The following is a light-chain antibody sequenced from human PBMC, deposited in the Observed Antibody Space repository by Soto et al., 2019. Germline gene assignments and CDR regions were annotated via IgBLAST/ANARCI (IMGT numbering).Light chain of an antibody. J-gene: IGKJ1*01. CDR3: QQYNNWWT. CDR2: DAS. Sequence: EIVLTRSPGTLSLSPGERASLSCRASQSVSSYYLAWYQQKPGQTPRLLIHDASNRAAGIPDRFSGSGSGTDFTLTISRLETEDFAVYYCQQYNNWWTFGQGTKVDIK. CDR1: QSVSSYY. V-gene: IGKV3-20*01.